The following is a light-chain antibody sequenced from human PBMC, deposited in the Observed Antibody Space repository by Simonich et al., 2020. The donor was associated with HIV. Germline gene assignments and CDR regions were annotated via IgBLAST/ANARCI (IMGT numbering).Light chain of an antibody. CDR1: KSVLYSSNNKNY. J-gene: IGKJ2*01. Sequence: DIVMTQSPDSLAVSLGVRATINCKSSKSVLYSSNNKNYLAWYQQKPGQPPKLLNYWATTRESGVPDRFSGSGSGTDFTLTISSLQSEDFAVYYCQQYNNWPYTFGQGTKLEIK. CDR3: QQYNNWPYT. CDR2: WAT. V-gene: IGKV4-1*01.